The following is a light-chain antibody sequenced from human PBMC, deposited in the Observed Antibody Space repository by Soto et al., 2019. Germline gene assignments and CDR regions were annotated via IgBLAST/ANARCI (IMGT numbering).Light chain of an antibody. J-gene: IGKJ1*01. Sequence: DIEMTQSPSSLSASVGETITITCRASQSISSSLNWFQHSPGQPPKLLLFAASNLHAGVPPRFSGSGSGTSFSLTIRSLQTEDFATDYCQQSFNLPRTFGPGTRVEFK. V-gene: IGKV1-39*01. CDR2: AAS. CDR1: QSISSS. CDR3: QQSFNLPRT.